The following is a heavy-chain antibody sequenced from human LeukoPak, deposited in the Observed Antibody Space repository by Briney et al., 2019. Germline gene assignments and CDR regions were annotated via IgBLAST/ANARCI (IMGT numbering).Heavy chain of an antibody. CDR3: AKATGYGSGRGIFDS. CDR2: LSGSGGAT. D-gene: IGHD3-10*01. Sequence: PGGSLRLSCIVSGFSVSDNYMTWVRQAPGRGLEWVSTLSGSGGATYYADSVKGRFTVSRDNSKNMAFLQMNSLRAEDTAVYFCAKATGYGSGRGIFDSWGQGTLVTVSS. V-gene: IGHV3-23*01. CDR1: GFSVSDNY. J-gene: IGHJ4*02.